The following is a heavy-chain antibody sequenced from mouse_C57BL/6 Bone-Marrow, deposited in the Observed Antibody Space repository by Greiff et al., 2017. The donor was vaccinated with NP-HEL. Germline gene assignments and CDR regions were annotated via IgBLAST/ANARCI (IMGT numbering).Heavy chain of an antibody. J-gene: IGHJ2*01. CDR3: ARWWLLLSYYFDY. CDR2: INPSSGYT. D-gene: IGHD2-3*01. CDR1: GYTFTSYW. Sequence: QVQLQQSGAELAKPGASVKLSCKASGYTFTSYWMHWVKQRPGQGLEWIGYINPSSGYTKYTQKFKDKATLTADKSSSTAYMQLSSLTYEDSAVYYCARWWLLLSYYFDYWGQGTTLTVSS. V-gene: IGHV1-7*01.